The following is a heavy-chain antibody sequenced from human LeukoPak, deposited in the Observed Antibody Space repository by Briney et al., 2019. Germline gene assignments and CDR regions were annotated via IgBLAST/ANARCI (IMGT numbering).Heavy chain of an antibody. CDR2: INPNSGGT. Sequence: GASVKVSCKASGYTFTGYYMHWVRQAPGQGLEWMGWINPNSGGTNYAQKFQGRVTMTRDTSISTAYMELSRLRSDDTAVYYCARRGYIVVVPAAAHYYYYYMDVWGKGTTVTVSS. J-gene: IGHJ6*03. CDR1: GYTFTGYY. V-gene: IGHV1-2*02. CDR3: ARRGYIVVVPAAAHYYYYYMDV. D-gene: IGHD2-2*01.